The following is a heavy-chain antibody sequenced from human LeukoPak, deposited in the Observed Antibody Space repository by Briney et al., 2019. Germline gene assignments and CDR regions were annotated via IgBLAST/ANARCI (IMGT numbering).Heavy chain of an antibody. Sequence: GGSLRLSCAASGFTFSSYAMHWVRQAPGKGLEWVAVISYDGSNKYYADSVKGRFTISRDNSKNTLYLQMSSLRAEDTALYYCAKGTSKTMVTKAAFDIWGQGTMVTVSS. J-gene: IGHJ3*02. D-gene: IGHD4/OR15-4a*01. CDR1: GFTFSSYA. CDR2: ISYDGSNK. V-gene: IGHV3-30*04. CDR3: AKGTSKTMVTKAAFDI.